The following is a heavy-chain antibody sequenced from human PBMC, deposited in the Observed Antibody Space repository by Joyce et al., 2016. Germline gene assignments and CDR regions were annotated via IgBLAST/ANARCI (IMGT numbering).Heavy chain of an antibody. CDR2: IYSDGST. CDR3: ARELPTNYYDSSGYLDY. D-gene: IGHD3-22*01. V-gene: IGHV3-53*01. CDR1: GFSVRSNY. Sequence: EVQLVESGGGLIQPGGSLRLSCAASGFSVRSNYMTWVRQAPGKGPEWVSVIYSDGSTYYADSLKGRFTISRDNSKNTLSLQMNSLRAEDTAVYYCARELPTNYYDSSGYLDYWGLGTLVTVSS. J-gene: IGHJ4*02.